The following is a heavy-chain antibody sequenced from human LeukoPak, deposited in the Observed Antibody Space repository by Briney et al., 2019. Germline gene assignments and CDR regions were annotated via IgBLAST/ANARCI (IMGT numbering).Heavy chain of an antibody. D-gene: IGHD5-12*01. CDR3: ARDRPDSGYDD. V-gene: IGHV4-38-2*02. J-gene: IGHJ4*02. CDR2: IYHSGST. CDR1: GGSISSGYY. Sequence: SETLSLTCTVSGGSISSGYYWGWIRQPPGKGLEWIGSIYHSGSTYYNPSLKSRVTISVDTSKNQFSLKLSSVTAADTAVYYCARDRPDSGYDDWGQGTLVTVSS.